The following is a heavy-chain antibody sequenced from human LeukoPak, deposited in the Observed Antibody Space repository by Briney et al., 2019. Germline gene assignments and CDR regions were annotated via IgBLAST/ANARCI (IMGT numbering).Heavy chain of an antibody. J-gene: IGHJ4*02. V-gene: IGHV4-31*03. D-gene: IGHD3-3*01. Sequence: SETLSLTCTVSGGSISSGGYYWSWIRQHPGKGLEWIGYIYYSGSSYYNPSLKSRVTISVDTSKNQFSLKLSSVTAADTAVYYCARGNFWSGYYSYWGQGTLVTVSS. CDR2: IYYSGSS. CDR3: ARGNFWSGYYSY. CDR1: GGSISSGGYY.